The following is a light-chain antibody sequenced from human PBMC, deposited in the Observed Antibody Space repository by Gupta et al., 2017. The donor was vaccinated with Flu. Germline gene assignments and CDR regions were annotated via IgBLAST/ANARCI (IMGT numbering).Light chain of an antibody. CDR1: QSVKSDN. Sequence: GTLLWPPGERGTLSVMASQSVKSDNLAWYQQKGGQAPRLLIYGASRKAPGSPDRFSGSGSGTDFTLNISVVDTEDFAVYFCQQDGNSPWTFGQGTKVDFK. CDR2: GAS. V-gene: IGKV3-20*01. CDR3: QQDGNSPWT. J-gene: IGKJ1*01.